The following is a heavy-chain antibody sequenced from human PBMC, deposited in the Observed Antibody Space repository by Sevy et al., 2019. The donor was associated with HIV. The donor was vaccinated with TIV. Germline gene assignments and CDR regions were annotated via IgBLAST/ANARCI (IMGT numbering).Heavy chain of an antibody. J-gene: IGHJ4*02. CDR2: IYYSGST. Sequence: SETLSLTCTVSGGSISSYYWSWIRQPPGKGLEWIGYIYYSGSTNYNPSLKSRVTISVDTSKNQFSLKLSSVTAADTAVHYCARASIAAAGILQYDYWGQGTLVTVSS. CDR1: GGSISSYY. CDR3: ARASIAAAGILQYDY. V-gene: IGHV4-59*01. D-gene: IGHD6-13*01.